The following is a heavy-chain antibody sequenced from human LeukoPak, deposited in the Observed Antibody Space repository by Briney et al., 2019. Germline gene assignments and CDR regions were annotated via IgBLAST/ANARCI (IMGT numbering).Heavy chain of an antibody. D-gene: IGHD2-21*01. CDR3: VTDLVIKGYFDY. J-gene: IGHJ4*02. Sequence: GGSLRLSCAASGFTSSNVWMSWVRQVPGKGLEWVGRIRRKTDGETTDHAAPVKGRFTISRDDSKNTLYLQMNSLKTEDTAVYYCVTDLVIKGYFDYWGQGALVTVSS. CDR1: GFTSSNVW. V-gene: IGHV3-15*01. CDR2: IRRKTDGETT.